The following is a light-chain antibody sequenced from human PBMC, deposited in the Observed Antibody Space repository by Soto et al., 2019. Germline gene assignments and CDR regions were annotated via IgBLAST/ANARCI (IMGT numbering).Light chain of an antibody. CDR2: EAS. V-gene: IGKV3-11*01. J-gene: IGKJ4*01. CDR3: QQRSNWPLT. Sequence: EVVLTYSPGTLSCSRGERATFSCKTSQSISNYLAWYPQKTCQAPQLLIYEASNRATGIPARFSGSGSGTDFTLTISSLEPEDFAVYYCQQRSNWPLTFGGGTKVDIK. CDR1: QSISNY.